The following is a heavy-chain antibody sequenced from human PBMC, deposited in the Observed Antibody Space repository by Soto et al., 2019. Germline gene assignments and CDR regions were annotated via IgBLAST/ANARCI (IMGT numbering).Heavy chain of an antibody. J-gene: IGHJ4*02. V-gene: IGHV3-30-3*01. Sequence: PGGSLRLSCAASGFTFSNYAVHWVRQAPGKGLEWVAVISYDGGTKNYADSVKGRFTISRDNSRNTLYLQMNSLRVEDTAVYYCARAIHYDAENYRVDLDYWGQGTLVTVSS. CDR1: GFTFSNYA. CDR2: ISYDGGTK. D-gene: IGHD3-16*02. CDR3: ARAIHYDAENYRVDLDY.